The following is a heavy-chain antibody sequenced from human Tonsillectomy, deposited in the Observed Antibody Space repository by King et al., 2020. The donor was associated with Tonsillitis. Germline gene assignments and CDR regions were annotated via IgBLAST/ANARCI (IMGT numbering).Heavy chain of an antibody. CDR2: IKQDGSEK. J-gene: IGHJ4*02. CDR3: ARIPHYDQPGYYRPFDF. V-gene: IGHV3-7*01. D-gene: IGHD3-9*01. Sequence: VKLVESGGGLVQPGGSLRLSCVGSGFTLSDHWMSWVRQAPGKGMEWVANIKQDGSEKNYVDSVKGRFTISRDNAKSSVSLQMSSLRAEDTAVYYCARIPHYDQPGYYRPFDFWGQGILVIVSS. CDR1: GFTLSDHW.